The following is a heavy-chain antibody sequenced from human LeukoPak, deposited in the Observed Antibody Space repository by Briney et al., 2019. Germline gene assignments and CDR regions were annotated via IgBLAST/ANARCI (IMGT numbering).Heavy chain of an antibody. CDR3: AREGRGLSGWSLDDAFDI. J-gene: IGHJ3*02. V-gene: IGHV6-1*01. CDR1: GDSVSSNSAA. Sequence: SQTLSLTCAISGDSVSSNSAAWNWIRQSPSRGLEWLGRTYYRSKWYNDYAVSVKSRITINPDTSKNQFSLQLNSVTPEDTAVYYCAREGRGLSGWSLDDAFDIWGQGTMVTVSS. D-gene: IGHD6-19*01. CDR2: TYYRSKWYN.